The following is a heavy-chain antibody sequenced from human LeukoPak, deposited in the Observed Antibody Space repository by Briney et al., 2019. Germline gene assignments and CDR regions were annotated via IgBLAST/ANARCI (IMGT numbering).Heavy chain of an antibody. J-gene: IGHJ4*02. V-gene: IGHV3-48*01. CDR1: GFTFSSYS. CDR3: AKDIGYSYGREYYFDY. CDR2: ISSSSSTI. D-gene: IGHD5-18*01. Sequence: GGSLRLSCAASGFTFSSYSMNWVRQAPGKGLEWVSYISSSSSTIYYADSVKGRFTISRDNAKNSLYLQMNSLRAEDTALYYCAKDIGYSYGREYYFDYWGQGTLVTVSS.